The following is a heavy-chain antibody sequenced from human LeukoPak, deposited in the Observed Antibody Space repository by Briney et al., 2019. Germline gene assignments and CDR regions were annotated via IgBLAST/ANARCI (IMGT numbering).Heavy chain of an antibody. J-gene: IGHJ5*02. V-gene: IGHV3-23*01. CDR1: GFTFSSSA. D-gene: IGHD6-13*01. CDR2: ISNNGGYT. Sequence: GGSLRLSCAASGFTFSSSAMSWVRQAPGKGLEWVSAISNNGGYTYYADSVQGRFTISRDNSKSTLCLQMNSLRAEDTAVYYCARTSYSSSWYGYNWFDPWGQGTLVTVSS. CDR3: ARTSYSSSWYGYNWFDP.